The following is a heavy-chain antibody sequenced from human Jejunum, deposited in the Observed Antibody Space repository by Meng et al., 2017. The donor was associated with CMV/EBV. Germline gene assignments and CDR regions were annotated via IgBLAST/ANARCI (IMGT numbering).Heavy chain of an antibody. CDR3: TRVRKGMPGQTTFEN. CDR2: ISISSYT. Sequence: SGFTFDTYGMSWVRQAPGKGLEWVSSISISSYTYYADSVKGRFTASRDDSKNLGYLQMNSLKSEDTAVYYCTRVRKGMPGQTTFENWGQGTLVTVSS. V-gene: IGHV3-21*04. D-gene: IGHD1-7*01. CDR1: GFTFDTYG. J-gene: IGHJ4*02.